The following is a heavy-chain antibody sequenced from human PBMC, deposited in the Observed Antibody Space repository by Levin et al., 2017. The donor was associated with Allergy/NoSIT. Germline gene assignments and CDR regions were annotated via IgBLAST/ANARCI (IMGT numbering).Heavy chain of an antibody. D-gene: IGHD6-19*01. CDR1: GFTFSSYA. J-gene: IGHJ4*02. CDR3: AKAGYSSGWYWSDYFDY. V-gene: IGHV3-23*01. CDR2: ISGSGGST. Sequence: GESLKISCAASGFTFSSYAMSWVRQAPGKGLEWVSAISGSGGSTYYADSVKGRFTISRDNSKNTLYLQMNSLRAEDTAVYYCAKAGYSSGWYWSDYFDYWGQGTLVTVSS.